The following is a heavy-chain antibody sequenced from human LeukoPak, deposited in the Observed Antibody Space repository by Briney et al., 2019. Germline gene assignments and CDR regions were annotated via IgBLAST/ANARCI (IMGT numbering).Heavy chain of an antibody. V-gene: IGHV3-30*18. CDR2: LSYDGNHK. J-gene: IGHJ4*02. CDR3: AKDDRRLVGATDY. CDR1: GFTFSSYG. D-gene: IGHD1-26*01. Sequence: GRSLRLSCAGSGFTFSSYGMHWVRQAPGKGLEWLAVLSYDGNHKYYADSVKARFTISRDNSKNTLFLQMNSLRAEDTAVYYCAKDDRRLVGATDYWGQGTLVTVSS.